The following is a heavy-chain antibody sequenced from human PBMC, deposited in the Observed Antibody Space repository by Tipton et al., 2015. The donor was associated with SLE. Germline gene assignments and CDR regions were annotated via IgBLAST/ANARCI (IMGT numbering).Heavy chain of an antibody. CDR1: GFIFSMHT. CDR2: ITRDGVTT. CDR3: ARDAYGDSTVLLDY. Sequence: SLRLSCAASGFIFSMHTMTWVRQAPGKGLQWVSGITRDGVTTWSADSVKGRFTISRANSKNPLYLQMNGLRAEDTAIYYCARDAYGDSTVLLDYWGQGTLVTVSS. D-gene: IGHD4-17*01. J-gene: IGHJ4*02. V-gene: IGHV3-23*01.